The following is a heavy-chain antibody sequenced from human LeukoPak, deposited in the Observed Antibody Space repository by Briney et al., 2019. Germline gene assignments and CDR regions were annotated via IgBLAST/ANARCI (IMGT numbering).Heavy chain of an antibody. D-gene: IGHD6-13*01. CDR3: ARDRSSSWTGDAFDI. CDR1: GGSISSYY. V-gene: IGHV4-4*07. CDR2: IYTSGST. J-gene: IGHJ3*02. Sequence: SETLSLTCTVSGGSISSYYWSWIRQPAGKGLEWIGRIYTSGSTNYNPSLKSRVTISVDTSKNQFSLKLSSVAAADTAVYYCARDRSSSWTGDAFDIWGQGTMVTVSS.